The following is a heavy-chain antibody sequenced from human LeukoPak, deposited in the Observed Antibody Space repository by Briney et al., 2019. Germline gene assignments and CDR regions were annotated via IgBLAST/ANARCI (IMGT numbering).Heavy chain of an antibody. D-gene: IGHD2-15*01. Sequence: PSETLSLTCTVSGGSISSYYWSWIRQPPGKGLEWIGYVFYSGSTNYNPSLKSRVTISVDTSKNQFSLRLSSVTAADTAVYYCASVPLGYCSGGSCLPDGASNWFDPWGQGTLVTVSS. CDR2: VFYSGST. J-gene: IGHJ5*02. CDR3: ASVPLGYCSGGSCLPDGASNWFDP. V-gene: IGHV4-59*08. CDR1: GGSISSYY.